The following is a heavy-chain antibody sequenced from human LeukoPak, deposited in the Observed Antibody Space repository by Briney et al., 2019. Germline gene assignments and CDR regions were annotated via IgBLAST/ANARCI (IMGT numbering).Heavy chain of an antibody. D-gene: IGHD3-10*01. CDR3: ARLSGSGSFYDPGNWLDP. Sequence: SETLSLTCSVSGGSISGYYWSWIRQPPGKGREWIGFIYYTGSTFYDPTLKSRVTISVDTSKTQLSLKLTSVTAADTAVYYCARLSGSGSFYDPGNWLDPWGQGIQVTVSS. CDR2: IYYTGST. J-gene: IGHJ5*02. V-gene: IGHV4-59*08. CDR1: GGSISGYY.